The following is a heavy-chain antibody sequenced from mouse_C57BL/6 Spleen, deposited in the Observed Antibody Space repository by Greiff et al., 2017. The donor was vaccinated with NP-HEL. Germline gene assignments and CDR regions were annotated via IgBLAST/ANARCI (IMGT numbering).Heavy chain of an antibody. CDR2: ISSGGSYT. CDR1: GFTFSSYG. V-gene: IGHV5-6*01. J-gene: IGHJ1*03. Sequence: EVQVVESGGDLVKPGGSLKLSCAASGFTFSSYGMSWVRQTPDKRLEWVATISSGGSYTYYPDSVKGRFTISRDNAKNTLYLQMSSLKSEDTAMYYCARHRESYWYFDVWGTGTTVTVSS. CDR3: ARHRESYWYFDV. D-gene: IGHD3-3*01.